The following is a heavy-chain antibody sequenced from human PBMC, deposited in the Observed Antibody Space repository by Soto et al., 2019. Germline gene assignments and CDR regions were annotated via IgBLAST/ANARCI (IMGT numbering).Heavy chain of an antibody. CDR3: AKGQAAVAGKYYGMDV. CDR1: GFTFSSYA. J-gene: IGHJ6*02. D-gene: IGHD6-19*01. V-gene: IGHV3-23*01. Sequence: GGSLRLSCAASGFTFSSYAMSWVRQAPGKGLEWVSAISGSGGSTYYADSVKGRFTISRDNSKNTLYLQMNSLRAEDTAVYYCAKGQAAVAGKYYGMDVWGQGTTVTVSS. CDR2: ISGSGGST.